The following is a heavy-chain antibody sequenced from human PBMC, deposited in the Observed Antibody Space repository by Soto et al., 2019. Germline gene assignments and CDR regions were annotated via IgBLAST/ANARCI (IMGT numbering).Heavy chain of an antibody. V-gene: IGHV3-53*01. D-gene: IGHD6-6*01. CDR1: GFTVSSNY. CDR3: ARVTPSSGYFDY. J-gene: IGHJ4*02. Sequence: GGSLRLSCAASGFTVSSNYMSWVRQAPGKGLEWVSVIYSGGSTYYADSVKGRFTISKDNSKNTLYLQMNSLRAEDTAVNYCARVTPSSGYFDYWGQGTLVTVSS. CDR2: IYSGGST.